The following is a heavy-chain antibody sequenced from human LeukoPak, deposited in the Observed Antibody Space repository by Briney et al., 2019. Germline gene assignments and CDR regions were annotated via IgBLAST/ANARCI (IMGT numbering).Heavy chain of an antibody. D-gene: IGHD4-17*01. CDR3: ATQAGSSDTVTTRFDY. Sequence: ASVKVSCKVSGYTLTELSMHWVRQAPGKGLEWMGGFDPEDGETIYAQKFQGRVTMTEDTSTDTAYMELSSLRSEDTAVYYCATQAGSSDTVTTRFDYWGQGTLVTVSS. J-gene: IGHJ4*02. CDR2: FDPEDGET. CDR1: GYTLTELS. V-gene: IGHV1-24*01.